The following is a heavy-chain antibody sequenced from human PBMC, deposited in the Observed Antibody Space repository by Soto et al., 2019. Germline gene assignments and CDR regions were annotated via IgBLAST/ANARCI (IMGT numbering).Heavy chain of an antibody. CDR2: ISPYTGNT. V-gene: IGHV1-18*01. D-gene: IGHD3-16*01. CDR3: VMVDNYVAPTPHDV. J-gene: IGHJ6*02. CDR1: GYIFVNYG. Sequence: QVQLVQSGDEVKKPGASVKVSCKASGYIFVNYGIAWVRQAPGQALEWMGWISPYTGNTHSATKVQGRLTMTTDTSTSTAYMDLGSLTSDDTAVYYCVMVDNYVAPTPHDVWGQGTTVTVSS.